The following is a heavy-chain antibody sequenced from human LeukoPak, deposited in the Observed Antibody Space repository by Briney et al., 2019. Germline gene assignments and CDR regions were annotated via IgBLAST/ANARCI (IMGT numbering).Heavy chain of an antibody. J-gene: IGHJ4*02. CDR1: GFTFSSYS. V-gene: IGHV3-21*01. Sequence: GGSLRLSCAASGFTFSSYSMNWVRQAPGKGLEWVSSTSSSSSYIYYADSVKGRFTISRDNAKNSLYLQMNSLRAEDTAVYYCARMYSSSPQFDYWGQGTLVTVSS. CDR2: TSSSSSYI. CDR3: ARMYSSSPQFDY. D-gene: IGHD6-6*01.